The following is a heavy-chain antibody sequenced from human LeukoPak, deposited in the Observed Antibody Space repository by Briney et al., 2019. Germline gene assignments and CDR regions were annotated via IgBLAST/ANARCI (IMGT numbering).Heavy chain of an antibody. Sequence: ASVKVSCKASGYTFTGYYMHWVRQAPGQGLEWMGWINPNSGGTNYAQKFQGRVTMTRDTSISTAYMELSRLRSDDTAVYYCARDLNYYDSSGYYSQYWGQGTLVTASS. CDR1: GYTFTGYY. V-gene: IGHV1-2*02. J-gene: IGHJ4*02. CDR3: ARDLNYYDSSGYYSQY. CDR2: INPNSGGT. D-gene: IGHD3-22*01.